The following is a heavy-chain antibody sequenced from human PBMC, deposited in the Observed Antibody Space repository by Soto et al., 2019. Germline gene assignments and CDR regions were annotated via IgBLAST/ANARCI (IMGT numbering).Heavy chain of an antibody. Sequence: PSQTLSLTCAISGDSVSGNSTSWNWIRQSPSRGLEWLGRTYYRSKWYNDYAVSVKSRITINPDTSKNQFSLQLNSVTPEDTAVYYCARDPQDIVVVPAAERVYYYYYYGMDVWGQRTTVTVSS. CDR1: GDSVSGNSTS. J-gene: IGHJ6*02. CDR3: ARDPQDIVVVPAAERVYYYYYYGMDV. CDR2: TYYRSKWYN. V-gene: IGHV6-1*01. D-gene: IGHD2-2*01.